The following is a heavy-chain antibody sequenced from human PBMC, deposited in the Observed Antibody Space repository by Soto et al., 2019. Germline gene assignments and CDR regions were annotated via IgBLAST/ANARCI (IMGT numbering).Heavy chain of an antibody. V-gene: IGHV4-34*01. CDR1: GESLSDNY. J-gene: IGHJ6*02. D-gene: IGHD3-10*01. CDR3: ARARVELDX. CDR2: INHSGNT. Sequence: PSETLSLPCAVYGESLSDNYCNWLRQPPGKGLEWILEINHSGNTNYNPSLRSRVTISIDTSKNQWSLNLRSVSAADTAVYYCARARVELDXWGQVTTFTVS.